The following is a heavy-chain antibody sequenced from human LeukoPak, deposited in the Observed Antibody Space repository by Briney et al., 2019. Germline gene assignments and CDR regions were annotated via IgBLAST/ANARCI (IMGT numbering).Heavy chain of an antibody. D-gene: IGHD3-22*01. Sequence: PSQTLSLTCTVSGGPISSGDYYWSWIRQPPGKGLEWIGYIYYSGSTYYNPSLKSRVTISVDTSKNQFSLKLSSATAADTAVYYCARAEYYYDSSGTLRPYYFDYWGQGTLVTVSS. CDR1: GGPISSGDYY. J-gene: IGHJ4*02. CDR3: ARAEYYYDSSGTLRPYYFDY. CDR2: IYYSGST. V-gene: IGHV4-30-4*01.